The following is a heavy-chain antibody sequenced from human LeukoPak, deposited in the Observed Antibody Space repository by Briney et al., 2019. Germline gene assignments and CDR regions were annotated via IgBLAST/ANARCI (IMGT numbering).Heavy chain of an antibody. V-gene: IGHV1-18*01. D-gene: IGHD3-10*01. CDR1: GYTFTSYG. Sequence: ASVKVSCKASGYTFTSYGISWVRQAPGQGLEWMGWISAYNGNTNYAQKLQGRVTMTTDTSTSTAYMELRSLRSDDTAVYYCARENGITMVRGVIIEWGQGTLVTVSS. CDR3: ARENGITMVRGVIIE. CDR2: ISAYNGNT. J-gene: IGHJ4*02.